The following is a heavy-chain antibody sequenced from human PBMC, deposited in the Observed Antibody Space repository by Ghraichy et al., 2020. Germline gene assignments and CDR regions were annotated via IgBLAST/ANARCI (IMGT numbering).Heavy chain of an antibody. CDR3: TRDVSPKLANIRDYYDALEI. CDR2: IKPDGSVV. V-gene: IGHV3-7*03. J-gene: IGHJ3*02. Sequence: GGSLRLSCAASGFSFSSYWMTWVRQAPGKGLEWVANIKPDGSVVHYVDSVEGRFTISRDNAKNSVFLQMSGLRAEDTAVYYCTRDVSPKLANIRDYYDALEIWGQGTVVTVSS. D-gene: IGHD3-22*01. CDR1: GFSFSSYW.